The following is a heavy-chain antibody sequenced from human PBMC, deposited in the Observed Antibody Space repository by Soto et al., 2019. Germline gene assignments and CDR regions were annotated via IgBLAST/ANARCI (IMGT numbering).Heavy chain of an antibody. D-gene: IGHD3-16*01. Sequence: EVQLVESGGGLVQPGGSLRLSCAVSGFTVSSNYLGWVRQAPGKGLELVSVIYSGGSTLSADSVKGRFTLSRDDYKSMVWLPMTSLKAEGTAVYYLGARGVVLPAGTDALDVWGQGTMVTVSS. J-gene: IGHJ3*01. CDR1: GFTVSSNY. CDR3: GARGVVLPAGTDALDV. CDR2: IYSGGST. V-gene: IGHV3-66*01.